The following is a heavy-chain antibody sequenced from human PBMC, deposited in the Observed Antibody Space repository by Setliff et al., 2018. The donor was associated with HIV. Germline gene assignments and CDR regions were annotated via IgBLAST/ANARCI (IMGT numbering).Heavy chain of an antibody. D-gene: IGHD1-20*01. Sequence: PGGSLRLSCAASGFTFSGHSMNWVRQAPGEGLEWVAYINSGSDTIYYADSVKGRFTISRDNAKNSLYLQMDSLRADDTAVYYCATITHNTGFAGTFYFYMDVWGKGTTVTVSS. V-gene: IGHV3-48*01. CDR3: ATITHNTGFAGTFYFYMDV. J-gene: IGHJ6*03. CDR1: GFTFSGHS. CDR2: INSGSDTI.